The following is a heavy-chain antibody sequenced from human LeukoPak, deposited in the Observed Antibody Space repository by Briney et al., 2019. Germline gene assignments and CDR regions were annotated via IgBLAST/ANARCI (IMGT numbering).Heavy chain of an antibody. CDR2: INQGGSDK. CDR1: GFTFSGHW. V-gene: IGHV3-7*01. Sequence: GGSLRLSCAAPGFTFSGHWMSWVRQAPGRGLEWVANINQGGSDKYYVDSVKGRFTISRDNANNLLYLQMNSLRGEDTAVYYCTRDRSRAEDDWGQGTLVTVSS. J-gene: IGHJ4*02. CDR3: TRDRSRAEDD. D-gene: IGHD1-14*01.